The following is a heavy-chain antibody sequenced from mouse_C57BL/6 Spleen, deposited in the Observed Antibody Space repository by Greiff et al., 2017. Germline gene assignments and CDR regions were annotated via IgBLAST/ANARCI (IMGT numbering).Heavy chain of an antibody. CDR2: ILPGSGST. V-gene: IGHV1-9*01. J-gene: IGHJ3*01. CDR1: GYTFTGYW. D-gene: IGHD1-1*01. Sequence: QVQLQQSGAELMKPGASVKLSCKATGYTFTGYWIEWVKQRPGHGLEWIGEILPGSGSTNYNEKFKGKATFTADTASNTAYMQLSSLTTDDSAIYYCARHYGSSTGFAYWGQGTLVTVSA. CDR3: ARHYGSSTGFAY.